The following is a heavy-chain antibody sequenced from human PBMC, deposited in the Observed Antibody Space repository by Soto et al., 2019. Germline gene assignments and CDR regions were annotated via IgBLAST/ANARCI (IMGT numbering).Heavy chain of an antibody. J-gene: IGHJ5*02. CDR1: GASISVHSYY. CDR3: TRRYNWNDNYFDP. D-gene: IGHD1-20*01. Sequence: PSETLSLTCTVSGASISVHSYYWTWIRQPPGKGLEWIGSSYYSGTTYFNPSLKSRATISVDTSKNQFSLRLTSVPAADTAIYYCTRRYNWNDNYFDPCGPGALVTFCS. CDR2: SYYSGTT. V-gene: IGHV4-39*01.